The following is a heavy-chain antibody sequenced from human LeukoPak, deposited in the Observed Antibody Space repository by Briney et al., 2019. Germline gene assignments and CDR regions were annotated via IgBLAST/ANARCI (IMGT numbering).Heavy chain of an antibody. CDR2: ISSSSSYI. J-gene: IGHJ4*02. CDR1: GFTFSSYS. CDR3: AKAEGIAAAASRAY. Sequence: PGGSLRLSCAASGFTFSSYSMNWVRQAPGKGLEWVSSISSSSSYIYYADSVKGRFTISRDNAKNSLYLQMNSLRAEDTAVYYCAKAEGIAAAASRAYWGQGTLVTVSS. V-gene: IGHV3-21*01. D-gene: IGHD6-13*01.